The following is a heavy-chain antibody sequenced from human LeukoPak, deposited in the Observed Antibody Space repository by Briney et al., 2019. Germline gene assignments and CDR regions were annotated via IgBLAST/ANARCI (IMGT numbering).Heavy chain of an antibody. J-gene: IGHJ3*02. V-gene: IGHV3-21*01. Sequence: GGSLRLSCAASGFTFSSFSLDWVRQTPGKGLEWVSSISSSSIYIYYADSVKGRFTISRDNAKNSLYLQMNSLRAEDTAVYFCARNMVRGYDDAFDIWGQGTMVTVSS. D-gene: IGHD3-10*01. CDR2: ISSSSIYI. CDR3: ARNMVRGYDDAFDI. CDR1: GFTFSSFS.